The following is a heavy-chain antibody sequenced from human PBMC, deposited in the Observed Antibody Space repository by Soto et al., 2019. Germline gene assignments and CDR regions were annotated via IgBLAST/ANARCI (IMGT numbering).Heavy chain of an antibody. CDR3: ARGTRFGSYYDY. CDR1: GSTFSRYA. J-gene: IGHJ4*02. CDR2: IIPIFVTA. Sequence: QVQLVQSGAEVKKPGSSVKVSCKASGSTFSRYAISWVRQAPGQGLEWMGGIIPIFVTANYAQKFPGRVTITADESTSTAYMELSSLRSEDTAVYYCARGTRFGSYYDYWGQGTLVTVCS. V-gene: IGHV1-69*01. D-gene: IGHD3-10*01.